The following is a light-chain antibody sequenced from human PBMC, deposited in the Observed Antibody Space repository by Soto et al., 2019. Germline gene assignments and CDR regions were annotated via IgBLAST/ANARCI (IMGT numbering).Light chain of an antibody. CDR3: QTWDTGIRV. Sequence: QPVLTQSPSASASLGASVKLTCTLSSGHSNYVIAWHQQQPEKGPRYLMKLNSDGSHSKGDGIPDRFSGSSSGAERYLTIXSLQSEDEAXYYCQTWDTGIRVFGGGTQLTVL. CDR1: SGHSNYV. J-gene: IGLJ2*01. V-gene: IGLV4-69*01. CDR2: LNSDGSH.